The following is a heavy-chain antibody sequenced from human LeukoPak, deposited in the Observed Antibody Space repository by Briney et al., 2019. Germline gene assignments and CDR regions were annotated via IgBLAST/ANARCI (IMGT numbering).Heavy chain of an antibody. V-gene: IGHV3-23*01. D-gene: IGHD2-21*02. CDR2: ISESGGNT. J-gene: IGHJ4*02. CDR3: AREVSALKYYFDY. CDR1: GFTFSSYA. Sequence: GGSLRLSCAASGFTFSSYAMSWVRQAPGKGLEWVSTISESGGNTYYADSVKGRFTISRDNAKNSLYLQMNSLRAEDTAVYYCAREVSALKYYFDYWGQGTLVTVSS.